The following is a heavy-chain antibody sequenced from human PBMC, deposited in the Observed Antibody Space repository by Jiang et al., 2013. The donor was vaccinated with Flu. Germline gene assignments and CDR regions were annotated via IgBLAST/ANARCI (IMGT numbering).Heavy chain of an antibody. Sequence: LLKPSETLSLTCAVYGGSFSGYYWSWIRQPPGKGLEWIGEINHSGSTNYNPSLKSRVTISVDTSKNQFSLKLSSVTAADTAVYYCARHLRQDIVVVPAASSYYYYGMDVWGQGTTVTVSS. CDR1: GGSFSGYY. CDR3: ARHLRQDIVVVPAASSYYYYGMDV. V-gene: IGHV4-34*01. D-gene: IGHD2-2*01. CDR2: INHSGST. J-gene: IGHJ6*02.